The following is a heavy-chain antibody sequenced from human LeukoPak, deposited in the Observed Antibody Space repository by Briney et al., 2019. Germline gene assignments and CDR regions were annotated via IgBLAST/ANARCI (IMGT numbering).Heavy chain of an antibody. CDR1: GFTFSTYA. J-gene: IGHJ4*02. D-gene: IGHD2-21*02. CDR3: AKGDAVTAIFPLDY. V-gene: IGHV3-23*01. Sequence: GGSLRLSCAASGFTFSTYAMSWVRQAPGKGLEWVSGISGSGGTTYYADSVQGRFTISRDNSKKTVFLQMNSLRAEDTAVYYCAKGDAVTAIFPLDYWGQGTLVIVSS. CDR2: ISGSGGTT.